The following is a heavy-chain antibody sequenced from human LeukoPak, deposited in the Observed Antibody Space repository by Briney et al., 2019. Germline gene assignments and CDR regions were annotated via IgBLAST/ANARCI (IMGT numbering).Heavy chain of an antibody. CDR3: ARGIAAAGTPGY. CDR1: GFTFSSYS. J-gene: IGHJ4*02. CDR2: ISSSSSYI. Sequence: PGVSLRLSCAASGFTFSSYSMNWVRQAPGKGLEWVSSISSSSSYIYYADSVKGRFTISRDNAKNSLYLQMNSLRAEDTAVYYCARGIAAAGTPGYWGQGTLVTVSS. D-gene: IGHD6-13*01. V-gene: IGHV3-21*01.